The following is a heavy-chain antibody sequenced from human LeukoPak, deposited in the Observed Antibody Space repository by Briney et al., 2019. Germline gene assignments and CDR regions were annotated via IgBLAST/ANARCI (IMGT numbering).Heavy chain of an antibody. J-gene: IGHJ4*02. CDR2: IYSDGTT. Sequence: GGSLRLSCAASGFTVSSNDMTWVRQAPGKGLECVSLIYSDGTTYYTDSVRGRFTISRDSSKNTLYLQMNNLRADDTAVYYCARGRPLFYFDYWGQGTLVTVSS. V-gene: IGHV3-53*01. CDR1: GFTVSSND. CDR3: ARGRPLFYFDY.